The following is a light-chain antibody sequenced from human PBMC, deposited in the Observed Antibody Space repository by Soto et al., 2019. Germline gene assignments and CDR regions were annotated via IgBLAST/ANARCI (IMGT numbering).Light chain of an antibody. CDR3: SSYAGSRTSIL. CDR2: EAT. J-gene: IGLJ2*01. Sequence: QSALTQPASVSGSPGQSITISCTRTSGNVGSYNLVSWYQHNPGKAPKLLIYEATKRPSGVSNRFSGSKSGNTASLTISGLRAEDEADYFCSSYAGSRTSILFGGGTKLTVL. CDR1: SGNVGSYNL. V-gene: IGLV2-23*01.